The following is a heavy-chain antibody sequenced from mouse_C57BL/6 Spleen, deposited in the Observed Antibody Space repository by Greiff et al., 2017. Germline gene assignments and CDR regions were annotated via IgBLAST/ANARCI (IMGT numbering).Heavy chain of an antibody. D-gene: IGHD2-1*01. CDR1: GYTFTSYW. CDR3: AREGANGIFAY. J-gene: IGHJ3*01. V-gene: IGHV1-64*01. CDR2: IHPNSGST. Sequence: QVQLQQPGAELVKPGASVKLSCKASGYTFTSYWMHWVKQRPGQGLEWIGMIHPNSGSTNYNEKFKSKATLTVDKSSSTAYMQLSSLTSEDSAVYYCAREGANGIFAYWGQGTLVTVSA.